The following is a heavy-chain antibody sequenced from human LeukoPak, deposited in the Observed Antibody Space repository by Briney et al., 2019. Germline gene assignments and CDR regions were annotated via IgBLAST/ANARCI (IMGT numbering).Heavy chain of an antibody. CDR1: GFTFSTSW. CDR2: IKQGGSDK. J-gene: IGHJ4*02. V-gene: IGHV3-7*03. Sequence: GGSLRLSCVASGFTFSTSWMSWVRQAPGKGLEWVANIKQGGSDKYYVGSVKGRFTISRDDGKNSLYLQMNSLRVEDTAVYYCSTIAVAGTEITDYWGQGTLVTVSS. D-gene: IGHD6-19*01. CDR3: STIAVAGTEITDY.